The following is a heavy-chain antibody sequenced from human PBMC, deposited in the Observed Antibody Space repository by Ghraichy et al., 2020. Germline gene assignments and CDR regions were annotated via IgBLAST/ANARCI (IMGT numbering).Heavy chain of an antibody. CDR2: FDPEDGET. CDR1: GYTLTELS. J-gene: IGHJ3*02. CDR3: ATALRDYGAFDI. V-gene: IGHV1-24*01. Sequence: ASVKVSCKVSGYTLTELSMHWVRQAPGKGLEWMGGFDPEDGETIYAQKFQGRVTMTEDTSTDTAYMELSSLRSEDTAVYYCATALRDYGAFDIWGQGTMVTVSS. D-gene: IGHD4/OR15-4a*01.